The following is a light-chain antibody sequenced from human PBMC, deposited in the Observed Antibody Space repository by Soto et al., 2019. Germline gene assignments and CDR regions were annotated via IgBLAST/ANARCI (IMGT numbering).Light chain of an antibody. V-gene: IGKV3-11*01. CDR2: DAS. CDR3: QQRQQQPT. J-gene: IGKJ1*01. Sequence: EIVLTQSPATLSLSPGERATLSCRAGQSVSSYLAWYQQKPGQAPRLLIYDASNRATGIPARFSGSGSGTDFTLTISSLEPEEFAVYYCQQRQQQPTFGQGTKVEIK. CDR1: QSVSSY.